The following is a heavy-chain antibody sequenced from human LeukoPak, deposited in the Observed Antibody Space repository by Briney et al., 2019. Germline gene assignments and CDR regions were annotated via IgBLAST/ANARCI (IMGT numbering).Heavy chain of an antibody. CDR3: ARVDTAMVTIFDY. D-gene: IGHD5-18*01. J-gene: IGHJ4*02. CDR2: INPNSGGT. V-gene: IGHV1-2*02. CDR1: GYTFTGYY. Sequence: ASVKVSCKASGYTFTGYYMHWVRQAPGQGLEWMGWINPNSGGTNYAQKFQGRVTMTRDTSISTAYMELSRLRSEDTAVYYCARVDTAMVTIFDYWGQGTLVTVSS.